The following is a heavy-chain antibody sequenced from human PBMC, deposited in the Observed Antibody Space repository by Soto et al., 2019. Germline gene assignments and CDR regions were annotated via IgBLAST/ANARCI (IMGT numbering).Heavy chain of an antibody. CDR3: GRPRGGGLRTYYYYGMDV. CDR1: GYSFTSYW. D-gene: IGHD3-16*01. Sequence: GESLKISCKGSGYSFTSYWISWVRQMPGKALEWMGRIDPSDSYTNYSPSFQGHVTISADKSISTAYLQWSSLKASDTAMYYCGRPRGGGLRTYYYYGMDVWGQGTTVTVSS. V-gene: IGHV5-10-1*01. CDR2: IDPSDSYT. J-gene: IGHJ6*02.